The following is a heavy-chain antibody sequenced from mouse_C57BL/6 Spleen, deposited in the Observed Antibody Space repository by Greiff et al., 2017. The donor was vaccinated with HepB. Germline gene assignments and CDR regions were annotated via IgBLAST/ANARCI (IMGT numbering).Heavy chain of an antibody. CDR3: ARDAADGSLDY. J-gene: IGHJ2*01. V-gene: IGHV7-1*01. Sequence: EVKLMESGGGLVQSGRSLRLSCATSGFTFSDFYMEWVRQAPGKGLEWIAASRNKANDYTTEYSASVKGRFIVSRDTSQSILYLQMNALRAEDTAIYYCARDAADGSLDYWGQGTTLTVSS. CDR2: SRNKANDYTT. CDR1: GFTFSDFY. D-gene: IGHD2-3*01.